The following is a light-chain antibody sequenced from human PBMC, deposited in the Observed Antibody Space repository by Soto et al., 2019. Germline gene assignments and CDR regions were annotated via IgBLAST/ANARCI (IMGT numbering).Light chain of an antibody. J-gene: IGKJ3*01. CDR3: QQYNNWPT. Sequence: EIVMTQSPATLSVSPGERATLSCRASQSVSSNLVWYQQKPGQPPRLLIYGASTRATGIPARFSGSGSGTEFTLTISSLQSEDFAVYYCQQYNNWPTFGPGTKVDIK. CDR1: QSVSSN. V-gene: IGKV3-15*01. CDR2: GAS.